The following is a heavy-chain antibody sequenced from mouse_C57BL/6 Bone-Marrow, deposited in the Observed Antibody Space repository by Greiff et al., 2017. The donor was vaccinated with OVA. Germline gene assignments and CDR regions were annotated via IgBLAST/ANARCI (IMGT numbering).Heavy chain of an antibody. CDR3: AIWLRRRGDY. CDR2: ISSGSSTI. Sequence: EVKVEESGGGLVKPGGSLKLSCAASGFTFSDYGMHWVRQAPEKGLEWVAYISSGSSTIYYADTVKGRFTISRDNAKNTLFLQMTSLRSEDTAMYYCAIWLRRRGDYWGQGTTLTVSS. J-gene: IGHJ2*01. D-gene: IGHD2-2*01. V-gene: IGHV5-17*01. CDR1: GFTFSDYG.